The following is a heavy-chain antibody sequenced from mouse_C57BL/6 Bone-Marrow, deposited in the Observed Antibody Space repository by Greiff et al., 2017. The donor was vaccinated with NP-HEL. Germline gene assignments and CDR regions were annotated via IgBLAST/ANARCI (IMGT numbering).Heavy chain of an antibody. Sequence: DVKLVESGGGLVQPGGSMKLSCVASGFTFSNYWMNWVRQSPEKGLEWVAQIRLKSDNYATHYAESVKGRFTISRDDSKSSVYLQMNNLRAEDTGIYYCTEGYLLSYLDYWGQGTTLTVSS. CDR2: IRLKSDNYAT. D-gene: IGHD2-1*01. J-gene: IGHJ2*01. V-gene: IGHV6-3*01. CDR3: TEGYLLSYLDY. CDR1: GFTFSNYW.